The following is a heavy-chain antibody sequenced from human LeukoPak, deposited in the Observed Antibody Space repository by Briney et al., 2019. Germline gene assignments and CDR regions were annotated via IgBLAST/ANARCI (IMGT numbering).Heavy chain of an antibody. D-gene: IGHD6-25*01. V-gene: IGHV4-34*01. J-gene: IGHJ1*01. CDR2: INHSGST. CDR3: ASGPPGIRTGDGSKQRPNFQH. CDR1: GGSFSGYY. Sequence: SETLSLTCAVYGGSFSGYYWSWIRQPPGKGLEWIGEINHSGSTNYNPSLKSRVTISVDTSKNQFSLKLSSVTAADTAVYYCASGPPGIRTGDGSKQRPNFQHWGQGTLVTVSS.